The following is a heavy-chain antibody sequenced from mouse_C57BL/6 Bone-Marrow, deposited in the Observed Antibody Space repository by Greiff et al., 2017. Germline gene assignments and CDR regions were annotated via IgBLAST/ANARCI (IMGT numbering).Heavy chain of an antibody. CDR3: ARHWDFDY. CDR1: GFTFSSYG. D-gene: IGHD4-1*01. Sequence: EVHLVESGGDLVKPGGSLKLSCAASGFTFSSYGLSWVRQTPDKRLEWVATISSGGSYTYYPDSVKGRFTISRDNAKNTLYLQMSSLKSEDTAMYYCARHWDFDYWGQGTTLTVSS. V-gene: IGHV5-6*01. CDR2: ISSGGSYT. J-gene: IGHJ2*01.